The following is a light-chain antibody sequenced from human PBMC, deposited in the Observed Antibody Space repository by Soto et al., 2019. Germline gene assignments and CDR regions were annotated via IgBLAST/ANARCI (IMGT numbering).Light chain of an antibody. CDR2: EVT. Sequence: QSALTQPASVSGSPGQSITISCTGTSGDVGGYHYVSWYQQLPGKAPKLMIYEVTKRPSGVSNRFSGSKSDNTASLTISGLQAEDEADYYCSAYTTRSAVFGTGTKLTVL. J-gene: IGLJ1*01. V-gene: IGLV2-14*01. CDR3: SAYTTRSAV. CDR1: SGDVGGYHY.